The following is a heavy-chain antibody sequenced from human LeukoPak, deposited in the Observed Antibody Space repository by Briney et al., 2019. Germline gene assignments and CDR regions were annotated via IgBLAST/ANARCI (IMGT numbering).Heavy chain of an antibody. Sequence: GGSLRLSCAASGFTFSSYAMSWVRQAPGKGLEWVSAISGSGGSTYYADSVKGRFTISRDNSKNTLYPQMNSLRAEDTAVYYCAKFSSGYYYGYGELDYWGQGTLVTVSS. CDR2: ISGSGGST. CDR1: GFTFSSYA. D-gene: IGHD3-22*01. V-gene: IGHV3-23*01. J-gene: IGHJ4*02. CDR3: AKFSSGYYYGYGELDY.